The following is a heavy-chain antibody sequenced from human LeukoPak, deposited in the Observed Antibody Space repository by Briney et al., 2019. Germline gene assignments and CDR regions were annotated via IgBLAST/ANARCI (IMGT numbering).Heavy chain of an antibody. CDR1: GGSVSSSSYY. CDR2: IYYSGST. V-gene: IGHV4-39*01. Sequence: SETLSLTCTVSGGSVSSSSYYWGWMRQPPGKGLEWIGSIYYSGSTYYNPSLKSRVTISVDTSKNQFSLKLSSVTAADTAVYYCARPLTRGGTYYVWGQGTLVTVSS. CDR3: ARPLTRGGTYYV. J-gene: IGHJ4*02. D-gene: IGHD1-26*01.